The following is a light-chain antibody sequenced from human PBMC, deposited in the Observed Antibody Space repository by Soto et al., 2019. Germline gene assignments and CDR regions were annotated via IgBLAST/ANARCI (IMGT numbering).Light chain of an antibody. J-gene: IGLJ2*01. CDR2: QDT. CDR3: QAWDSSTDVV. Sequence: SYELTQPPSVSVSPGKTVSITCSGDKLGDKYVCWYQQKPGQSPVLVLYQDTKRPSGIPERFSGSNSGNTATLTISGTQAMDEADYYCQAWDSSTDVVFGGGTKLAVL. CDR1: KLGDKY. V-gene: IGLV3-1*01.